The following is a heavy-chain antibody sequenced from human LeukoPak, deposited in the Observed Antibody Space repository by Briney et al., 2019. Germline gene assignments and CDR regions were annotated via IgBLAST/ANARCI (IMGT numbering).Heavy chain of an antibody. Sequence: SETLSLTCTVSGGSISSGGYYWSWIRQPPGKGLEWIGYIYHSGSTYYNPSLKSRVTISVDRSKNQFSLKLSSVTAADTAVYYCASPRGTLRGYSYGSWYFDLWGRGTLVTVSS. D-gene: IGHD5-18*01. J-gene: IGHJ2*01. CDR1: GGSISSGGYY. V-gene: IGHV4-30-2*01. CDR2: IYHSGST. CDR3: ASPRGTLRGYSYGSWYFDL.